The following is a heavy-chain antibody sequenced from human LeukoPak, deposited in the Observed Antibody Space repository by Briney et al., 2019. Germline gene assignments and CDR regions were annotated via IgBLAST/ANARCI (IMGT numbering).Heavy chain of an antibody. CDR1: GFTFDDYA. V-gene: IGHV3-9*01. CDR2: ISWNSGSI. CDR3: AKDISYDILTGYPDY. J-gene: IGHJ4*02. Sequence: GGSLRLSCAASGFTFDDYAMHWVRQAPGKGLEWVSGISWNSGSIGYTDSVKGRFTISRDNAKNSLYLQMNSLRAEDTALYYCAKDISYDILTGYPDYWGQGTLVTVSS. D-gene: IGHD3-9*01.